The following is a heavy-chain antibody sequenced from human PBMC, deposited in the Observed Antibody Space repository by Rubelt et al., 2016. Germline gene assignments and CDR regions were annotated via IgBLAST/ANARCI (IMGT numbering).Heavy chain of an antibody. V-gene: IGHV3-30*04. Sequence: GFTFSSYAMHWVRQAPGKGLEWVALISYDGRNKYYTDSLKGRFTISRDNAKNSLYLQMSSLRADDTAVYYCARSYGYYDKLFDYWGQGTLVTVSS. CDR3: ARSYGYYDKLFDY. CDR1: GFTFSSYA. D-gene: IGHD5-18*01. CDR2: ISYDGRNK. J-gene: IGHJ4*02.